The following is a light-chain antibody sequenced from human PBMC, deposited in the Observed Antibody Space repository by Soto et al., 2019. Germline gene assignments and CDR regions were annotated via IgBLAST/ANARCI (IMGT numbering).Light chain of an antibody. CDR2: TSS. J-gene: IGKJ1*01. CDR3: QQSYSTPPT. V-gene: IGKV1-39*01. Sequence: DIQMTQSPASQSASVGDRVTISCRASQSIGRNLNWYQQKPGKAPTLLIFTSSSLQSGVPSRFSGSGSGTDFILTISSLQPEDFATYYCQQSYSTPPTFGQGTKVEIK. CDR1: QSIGRN.